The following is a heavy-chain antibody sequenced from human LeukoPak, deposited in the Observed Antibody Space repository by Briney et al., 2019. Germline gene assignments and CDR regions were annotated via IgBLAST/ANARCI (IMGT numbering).Heavy chain of an antibody. D-gene: IGHD2-2*01. V-gene: IGHV4-59*11. J-gene: IGHJ4*02. CDR3: ARGGGCRSTSCDFDH. Sequence: SETLSLTCTVSGASISSLYWNWIRQPPGKGLEWIGYISNSGSSSYNPSLNSRVTISIDTSKNQFSLNLNTVTAADTAVYYCARGGGCRSTSCDFDHWGQGTLVTVSS. CDR1: GASISSLY. CDR2: ISNSGSS.